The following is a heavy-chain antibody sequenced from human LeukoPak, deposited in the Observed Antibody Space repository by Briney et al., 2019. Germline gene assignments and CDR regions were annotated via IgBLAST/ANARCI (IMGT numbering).Heavy chain of an antibody. V-gene: IGHV1-8*01. CDR1: GCTFTSND. CDR2: MNPNSGNT. J-gene: IGHJ5*02. CDR3: ARVVGATAGIIRFDA. D-gene: IGHD1-26*01. Sequence: ASVKVSCKASGCTFTSNDINWVRQATGQGLEWMGWMNPNSGNTGYAQKFQGRVTITRDTSITTAYMEMSSLRSEDTAVYCARVVGATAGIIRFDAWGQGTLVTVSS.